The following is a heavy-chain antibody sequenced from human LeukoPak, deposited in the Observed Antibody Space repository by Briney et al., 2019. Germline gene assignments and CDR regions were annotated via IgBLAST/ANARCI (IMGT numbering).Heavy chain of an antibody. J-gene: IGHJ4*02. D-gene: IGHD3-9*01. CDR2: INHSGRT. V-gene: IGHV4-34*01. CDR1: GGSFSGYY. Sequence: ASETLSLTCAVFGGSFSGYYWSWIRHPPEKGLERIGEINHSGRTKYNPSLKSRVTISVETSQNQFSLRLNSVTAADTAVYYCARGPPIIYNILTGYYNFDSWGQGTLVTVSS. CDR3: ARGPPIIYNILTGYYNFDS.